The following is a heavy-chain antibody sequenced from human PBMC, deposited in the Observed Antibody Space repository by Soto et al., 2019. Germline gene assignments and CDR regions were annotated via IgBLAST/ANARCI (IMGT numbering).Heavy chain of an antibody. Sequence: QVQLQESGPGLVKPSQTLSLTCTVSGGSISSGDYSWSWIRQPPGKGLEWIGYISDSGSTYYNSSLKSRVNITLDTSKNQFSLNLTSVTAADTAVYYCARDNGVGPWGQGTLVTVSS. CDR1: GGSISSGDYS. V-gene: IGHV4-30-4*01. J-gene: IGHJ5*02. CDR2: ISDSGST. D-gene: IGHD2-8*01. CDR3: ARDNGVGP.